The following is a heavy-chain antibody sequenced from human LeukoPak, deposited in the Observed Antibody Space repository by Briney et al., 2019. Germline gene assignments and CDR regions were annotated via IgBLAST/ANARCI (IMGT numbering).Heavy chain of an antibody. CDR2: VGGNGGYT. CDR3: AERMGGLRYGFHALTTGGYFDF. Sequence: GGSLRLSCAASGFPFSSYAMSWVRQAPGKGLEWVSVVGGNGGYTYYADSVKGRFTISRDNAKNTLYLQMTSLRAADTAVYYCAERMGGLRYGFHALTTGGYFDFWGQGTLVTVSS. V-gene: IGHV3-23*01. J-gene: IGHJ4*02. D-gene: IGHD3-9*01. CDR1: GFPFSSYA.